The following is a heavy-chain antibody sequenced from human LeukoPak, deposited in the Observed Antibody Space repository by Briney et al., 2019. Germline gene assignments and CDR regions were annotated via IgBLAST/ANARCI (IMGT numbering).Heavy chain of an antibody. CDR1: GFTCSSYW. V-gene: IGHV3-7*01. Sequence: GGSLRLSCAASGFTCSSYWMSWVRQAPGKGLEWVANIKQDGSEKYYVDSAKGRFTISRDNAKNSLYLQMNSLRAEDTAVYYCARDFRPLTYYYDSSGYYYYGLSDYWGQGTLVTVSS. D-gene: IGHD3-22*01. CDR2: IKQDGSEK. J-gene: IGHJ4*02. CDR3: ARDFRPLTYYYDSSGYYYYGLSDY.